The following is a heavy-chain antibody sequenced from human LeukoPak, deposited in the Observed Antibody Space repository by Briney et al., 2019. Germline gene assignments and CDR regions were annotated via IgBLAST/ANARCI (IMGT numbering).Heavy chain of an antibody. CDR3: ASTRFYYDILTGYNPFDY. CDR2: INHSGST. CDR1: GGSFSGYY. V-gene: IGHV4-34*01. J-gene: IGHJ4*02. Sequence: PSETLSLTCAVYGGSFSGYYWSWIRQPPGKGLEWIGEINHSGSTNYNPSLKSRVTISVDTSKNQFSLKLSSVTAAGTAVYYCASTRFYYDILTGYNPFDYWGQGTLVTVSS. D-gene: IGHD3-9*01.